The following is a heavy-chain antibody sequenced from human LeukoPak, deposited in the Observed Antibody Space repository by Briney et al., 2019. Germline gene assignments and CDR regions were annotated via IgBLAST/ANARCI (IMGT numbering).Heavy chain of an antibody. CDR2: IRNDGSNK. V-gene: IGHV3-30*02. D-gene: IGHD6-19*01. Sequence: GGSLRLSCAASGFTFSSYWMSWVRQAPGKGLEWVTFIRNDGSNKYCADSVKGRFTISRDNSKNTLYLQMNSLRAEDTAVYYCAKVRGSGWYEDWGQGTLVTVSS. CDR1: GFTFSSYW. CDR3: AKVRGSGWYED. J-gene: IGHJ4*02.